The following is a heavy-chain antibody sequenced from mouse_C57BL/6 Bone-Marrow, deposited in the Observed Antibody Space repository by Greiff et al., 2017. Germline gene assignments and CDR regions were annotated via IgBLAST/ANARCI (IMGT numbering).Heavy chain of an antibody. CDR1: GFTFSSYG. Sequence: EVQLVESGGDLVKPGGSLKLSCAASGFTFSSYGMSWVRQTPDKRLEWVATISSGGSYTYYPDSVKGRFTIARDNAKNTLYLQMSSLKSEDTAMYDCARYDGYYNAMDYWGQGTSVTVSS. D-gene: IGHD2-3*01. V-gene: IGHV5-6*01. CDR2: ISSGGSYT. CDR3: ARYDGYYNAMDY. J-gene: IGHJ4*01.